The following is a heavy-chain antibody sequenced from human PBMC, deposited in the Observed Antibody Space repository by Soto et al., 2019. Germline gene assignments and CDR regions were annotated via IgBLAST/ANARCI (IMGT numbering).Heavy chain of an antibody. D-gene: IGHD6-25*01. CDR3: ARVGSSGHDAFDI. CDR1: GFTVSSNY. Sequence: GGSLRLSCAASGFTVSSNYMSWVRQAPGKGLEWVSVIYSGGSTYYADSVKGRFTISRDNSKNTLYLQMNSLRAEDTAVYYCARVGSSGHDAFDIWGQGTMVTVSS. CDR2: IYSGGST. V-gene: IGHV3-66*01. J-gene: IGHJ3*02.